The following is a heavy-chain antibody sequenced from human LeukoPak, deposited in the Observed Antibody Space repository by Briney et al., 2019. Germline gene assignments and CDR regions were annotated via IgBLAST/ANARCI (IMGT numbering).Heavy chain of an antibody. CDR3: VAFPYYYDSSGPYYNWFDP. V-gene: IGHV3-23*01. CDR2: IIGSGGST. CDR1: GFTFSSYA. J-gene: IGHJ5*02. D-gene: IGHD3-22*01. Sequence: GGSLRLSCAASGFTFSSYAMSWVRQAPGKGLEWVSAIIGSGGSTYYADSVKGRFTISRDNSKNTLYLQMNSLRAEDTAVYYCVAFPYYYDSSGPYYNWFDPWGQGTLVTVSS.